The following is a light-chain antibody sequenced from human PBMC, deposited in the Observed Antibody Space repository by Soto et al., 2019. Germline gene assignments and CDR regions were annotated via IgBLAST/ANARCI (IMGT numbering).Light chain of an antibody. Sequence: MVITQSPAALSMNPGEIATLSCRASQSVSILLAWYQQKPGQAPRLLIHGATTRATGIPARFSGSGSGTEFTLTISCLQSEDFAVYYCQQYNNLPRTFGQGSKVDIK. V-gene: IGKV3-15*01. CDR2: GAT. CDR3: QQYNNLPRT. J-gene: IGKJ1*01. CDR1: QSVSIL.